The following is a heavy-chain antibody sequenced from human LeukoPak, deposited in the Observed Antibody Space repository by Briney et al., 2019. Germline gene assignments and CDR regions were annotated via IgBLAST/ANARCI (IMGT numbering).Heavy chain of an antibody. CDR1: GDSISSGSYY. CDR2: IYTSGST. Sequence: SETLSLTCTVSGDSISSGSYYWSWIRQPAGKGLEWIGRIYTSGSTNYNASLMSRVTISADTSKNQFSLKLSSVTAADTAVYYCARERVTYYYDSSGPITYYYMEVWGKGTTVTVSS. CDR3: ARERVTYYYDSSGPITYYYMEV. D-gene: IGHD3-22*01. V-gene: IGHV4-61*02. J-gene: IGHJ6*03.